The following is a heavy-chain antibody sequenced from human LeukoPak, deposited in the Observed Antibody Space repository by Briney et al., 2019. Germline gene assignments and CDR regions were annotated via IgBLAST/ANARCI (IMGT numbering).Heavy chain of an antibody. CDR1: GGSISSYY. CDR3: ASIAAPWGVVDY. CDR2: IYYSGST. V-gene: IGHV4-59*01. J-gene: IGHJ4*02. Sequence: PSETLSLTCTVSGGSISSYYWSWIRQPPGKGLEWMGYIYYSGSTNYNPSLKSRVTISVDTSKNQFSLKLSSVTAADTAVYYCASIAAPWGVVDYWGQGTLVTVSS. D-gene: IGHD6-6*01.